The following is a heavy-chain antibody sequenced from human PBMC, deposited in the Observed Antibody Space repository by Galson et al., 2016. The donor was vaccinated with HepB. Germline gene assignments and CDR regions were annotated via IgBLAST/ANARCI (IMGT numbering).Heavy chain of an antibody. V-gene: IGHV2-5*02. CDR3: AHRRVVQGVIRWFDP. Sequence: PALVKPTQTLTLTCTFSGFSLRTSGLGVGWIRQPPGQALEWLAPIYWDDAKHYSPPLKTRLTITKDTSKNQVGLTMTNMDPVDTATYYCAHRRVVQGVIRWFDPWGQGTLVTVSS. CDR2: IYWDDAK. D-gene: IGHD3-10*01. J-gene: IGHJ5*02. CDR1: GFSLRTSGLG.